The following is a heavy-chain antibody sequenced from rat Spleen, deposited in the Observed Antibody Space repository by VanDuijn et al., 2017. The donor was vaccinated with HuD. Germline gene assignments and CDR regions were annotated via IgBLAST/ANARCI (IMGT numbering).Heavy chain of an antibody. V-gene: IGHV5S10*01. CDR2: IIYDGSRT. CDR3: ATDGYYDGTYYAVYVMDA. J-gene: IGHJ4*01. Sequence: EVQLVESGGGLVQPGRSLKLSCAASGFTFSDYNMAWVRQAPKKGLEWVATIIYDGSRTYYRDSVKGRFTISRDNAKSTLSLQMDSLRSEDSATYYCATDGYYDGTYYAVYVMDAWGQGASVTVSS. CDR1: GFTFSDYN. D-gene: IGHD1-12*02.